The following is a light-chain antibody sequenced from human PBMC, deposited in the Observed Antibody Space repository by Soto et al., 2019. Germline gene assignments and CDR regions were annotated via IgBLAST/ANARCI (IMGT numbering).Light chain of an antibody. Sequence: DVVMTQSPLSLPVTLGQPASISCRSSQSLVYSDGNTYLSWFQQRPGQSPRRLIYKVSNRDSGVPDRLSGSGSRTDFTLKISRVEAEDVAVYYCMQGTHWPYTFGQGTKLEI. J-gene: IGKJ2*01. CDR3: MQGTHWPYT. CDR2: KVS. V-gene: IGKV2-30*01. CDR1: QSLVYSDGNTY.